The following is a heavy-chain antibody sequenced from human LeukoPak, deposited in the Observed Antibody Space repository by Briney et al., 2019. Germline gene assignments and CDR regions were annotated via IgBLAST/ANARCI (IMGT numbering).Heavy chain of an antibody. CDR1: GFTFRSYS. D-gene: IGHD6-19*01. V-gene: IGHV3-48*02. J-gene: IGHJ4*02. Sequence: GGSLRLSCAASGFTFRSYSMNWVRQAPGKGLEWVSYISTSSGTIYYADSVKGRFTISRDNAKNSLYLQMNSLRDEDTAVYYCARTLTGMAVAGPKGFDYWGQGSWSPSPQ. CDR2: ISTSSGTI. CDR3: ARTLTGMAVAGPKGFDY.